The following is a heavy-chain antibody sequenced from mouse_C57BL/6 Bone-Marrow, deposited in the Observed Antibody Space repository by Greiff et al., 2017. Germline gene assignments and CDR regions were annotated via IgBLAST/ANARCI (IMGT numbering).Heavy chain of an antibody. CDR1: GYTFTSYW. J-gene: IGHJ2*01. D-gene: IGHD4-1*01. Sequence: QVQLQQPGAELVKPGASVKMSCKASGYTFTSYWITWVKQRPGQGLEWIGDIYPTSGRTNYNEKFKSKAILTVDTSSNTAYMKLSSLTSADSAVFCCARSGPLGRSFDYWGQGTTLTVAS. V-gene: IGHV1-55*01. CDR3: ARSGPLGRSFDY. CDR2: IYPTSGRT.